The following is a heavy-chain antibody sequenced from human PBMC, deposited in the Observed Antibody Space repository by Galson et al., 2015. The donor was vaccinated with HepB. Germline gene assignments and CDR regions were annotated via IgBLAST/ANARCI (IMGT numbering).Heavy chain of an antibody. V-gene: IGHV3-30*04. D-gene: IGHD2-21*01. J-gene: IGHJ3*02. CDR3: ARGRYSFDI. CDR1: GFTFSSYA. CDR2: ISYDGSNK. Sequence: SLRLSCAASGFTFSSYAMHWVRQAPGKGLEWVAVISYDGSNKYYADSVKGRFTISRDNSKNTLYLQMNSLRAEDTAVYYCARGRYSFDIWGQGTMVTVSS.